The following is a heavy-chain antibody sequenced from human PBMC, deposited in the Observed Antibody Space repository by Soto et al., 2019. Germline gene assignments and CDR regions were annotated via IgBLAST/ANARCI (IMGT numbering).Heavy chain of an antibody. J-gene: IGHJ4*02. Sequence: ASVKVSCKASGYTFTSYGISWVRQAPGQGLEWMGWISAYNGNTKYAQKLQGRVTITTDTSTSTAYMELSSLRSEYTAVYYCARLGQSQWTPFDYWGQGTLVTVSS. CDR1: GYTFTSYG. CDR3: ARLGQSQWTPFDY. D-gene: IGHD6-19*01. CDR2: ISAYNGNT. V-gene: IGHV1-18*01.